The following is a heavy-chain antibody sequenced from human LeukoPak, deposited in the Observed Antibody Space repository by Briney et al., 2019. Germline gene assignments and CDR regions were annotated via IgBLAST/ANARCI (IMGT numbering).Heavy chain of an antibody. CDR2: ISSSSSYI. CDR1: GFTFSSYN. J-gene: IGHJ4*02. Sequence: GGSLRLSCAASGFTFSSYNMNWVRQAPGKGLEWVSSISSSSSYIYYADSVKGRFTISRDNAKNSLYLQMNSLRAEDTAVYYCARFGRSSRYYFDYWGQGTLVTVSS. CDR3: ARFGRSSRYYFDY. V-gene: IGHV3-21*01. D-gene: IGHD6-6*01.